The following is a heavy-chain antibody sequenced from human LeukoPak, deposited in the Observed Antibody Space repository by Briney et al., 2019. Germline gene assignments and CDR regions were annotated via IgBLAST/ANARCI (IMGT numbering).Heavy chain of an antibody. CDR2: INHSGST. CDR3: ARDRGGTYFFGHKKDYYYMDV. J-gene: IGHJ6*03. D-gene: IGHD3-10*01. Sequence: PSETLSLTCAVYGGSFSGHYWSWLRQLPGKGLEWIGQINHSGSTNYNPSLKSRGTISVDTSKNQFSLKLSSVTAADTAVYYCARDRGGTYFFGHKKDYYYMDVWGKGTTVTVSS. V-gene: IGHV4-34*01. CDR1: GGSFSGHY.